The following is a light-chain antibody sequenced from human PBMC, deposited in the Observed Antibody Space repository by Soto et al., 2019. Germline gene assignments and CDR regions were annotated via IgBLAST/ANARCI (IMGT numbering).Light chain of an antibody. V-gene: IGLV2-14*01. Sequence: QSALTQPASVSGSPGQSITIPCTGTSSDLGDYNYVSWYQQHPGKAPKLMIYDVIYRPSGVSNRFSGSKSGNTASLTISGLQAEDEADYYCSSYTSSTTLVFGGGTQLTV. CDR2: DVI. J-gene: IGLJ2*01. CDR3: SSYTSSTTLV. CDR1: SSDLGDYNY.